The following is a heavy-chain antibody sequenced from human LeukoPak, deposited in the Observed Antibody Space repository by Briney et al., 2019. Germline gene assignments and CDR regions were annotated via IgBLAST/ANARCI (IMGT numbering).Heavy chain of an antibody. J-gene: IGHJ4*02. Sequence: GGSLRLSCAASGFTFSSYEMSWVRQAPGKGLDWVSVIYSGGSTYYADSVKGRFTISRDNSKNTLYLQMNSLRAEDTAVYYCARGTTVVTLSFDYWGQGTLVTVSS. CDR1: GFTFSSYE. CDR2: IYSGGST. V-gene: IGHV3-53*01. D-gene: IGHD4-23*01. CDR3: ARGTTVVTLSFDY.